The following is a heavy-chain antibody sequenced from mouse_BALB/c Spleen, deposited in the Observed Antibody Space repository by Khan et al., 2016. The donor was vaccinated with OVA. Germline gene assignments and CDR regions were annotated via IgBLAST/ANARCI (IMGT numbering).Heavy chain of an antibody. CDR3: ARGGITTGYFDY. V-gene: IGHV1-87*01. CDR1: GYTFTSYW. CDR2: VYPGDGNT. Sequence: QMQLEESGTELARPGASVKLSCKASGYTFTSYWIQWVKQRPGQGLEWIGAVYPGDGNTRYTQKFKGKATLTADKSSSTAYIQLSSLASEDSAVYYCARGGITTGYFDYWGQGTTLTVSS. D-gene: IGHD1-1*01. J-gene: IGHJ2*01.